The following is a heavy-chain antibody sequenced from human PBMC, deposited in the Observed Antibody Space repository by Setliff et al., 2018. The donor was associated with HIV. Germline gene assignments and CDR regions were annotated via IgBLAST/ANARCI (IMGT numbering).Heavy chain of an antibody. Sequence: ASVKVSCKASGYTFTSYPMHWVRQAPGQGLEWMGVINTSGGSAGYAEKFRGRVTMTRDTSTSTVYMDLRNLRSEDTAVYYCARPGIAAADYYFDYWGQGALVTVSS. CDR2: INTSGGSA. CDR3: ARPGIAAADYYFDY. V-gene: IGHV1-46*01. CDR1: GYTFTSYP. J-gene: IGHJ4*02. D-gene: IGHD6-13*01.